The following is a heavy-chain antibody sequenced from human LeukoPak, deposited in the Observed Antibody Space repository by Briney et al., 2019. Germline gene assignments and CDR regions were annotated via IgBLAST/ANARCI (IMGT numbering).Heavy chain of an antibody. J-gene: IGHJ3*02. CDR1: GGSFSGYY. Sequence: SETLSLTCAVYGGSFSGYYWSWIRQPPGKGLEWIGEINHSGSTNYNPSLNSRVTISVDTSKNQFSLKLSSVTAADTAVYYCARVYYYGSGSAHDAFDIWGQGTMVTVSS. CDR2: INHSGST. V-gene: IGHV4-34*01. CDR3: ARVYYYGSGSAHDAFDI. D-gene: IGHD3-10*01.